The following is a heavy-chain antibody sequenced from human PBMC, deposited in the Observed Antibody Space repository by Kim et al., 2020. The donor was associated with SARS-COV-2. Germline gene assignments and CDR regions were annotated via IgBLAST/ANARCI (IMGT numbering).Heavy chain of an antibody. CDR1: GYSFTSYW. D-gene: IGHD6-6*01. Sequence: GESLKISCKGSGYSFTSYWIGWVRQMPGKGLEWMVIIYPGDSDTRYSPSFQGQVTISADKSISTAYLQWSSLKASDTAMYYCARIEYSSKNYYYYGMDVWGQGTTVTVSS. CDR3: ARIEYSSKNYYYYGMDV. CDR2: IYPGDSDT. J-gene: IGHJ6*02. V-gene: IGHV5-51*01.